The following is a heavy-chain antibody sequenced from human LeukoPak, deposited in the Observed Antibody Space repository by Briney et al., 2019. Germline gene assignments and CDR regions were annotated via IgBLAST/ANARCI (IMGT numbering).Heavy chain of an antibody. V-gene: IGHV3-23*01. CDR1: GFTFSSYA. D-gene: IGHD6-19*01. CDR3: AKDKQWLVPGNWFDP. J-gene: IGHJ5*02. CDR2: ISGSGGST. Sequence: GWSLRLSCAASGFTFSSYAMNWVRQAPGKGLEWVSAISGSGGSTYYADSVKGRFTISRDNSKNTLYLQINILRGEDTAKYYCAKDKQWLVPGNWFDPWGQGTLVTVSS.